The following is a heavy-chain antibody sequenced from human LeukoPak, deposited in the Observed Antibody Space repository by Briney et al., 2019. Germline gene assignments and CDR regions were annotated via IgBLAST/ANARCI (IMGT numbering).Heavy chain of an antibody. V-gene: IGHV1-8*01. D-gene: IGHD3-3*01. J-gene: IGHJ6*03. CDR2: MNPNSGNT. CDR3: ARRSRGEYYDFWSGYYTHYYYYMDV. Sequence: ASVKVSCKASGYTFTSYDINWVRQATGQGLEWMGWMNPNSGNTGYAQKFQGRVTMTRNTSISTAYMELSSLRSEDTAVYYCARRSRGEYYDFWSGYYTHYYYYMDVWGKGTTVTVS. CDR1: GYTFTSYD.